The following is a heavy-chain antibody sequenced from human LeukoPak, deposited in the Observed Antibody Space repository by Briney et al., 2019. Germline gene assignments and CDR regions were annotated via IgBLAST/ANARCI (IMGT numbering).Heavy chain of an antibody. Sequence: ASVKVSCKASGGTFSSYAISWVRQAPGQGLEWMGGIIPIFGTANYAQKFQGRVTITTDESTSTAYMELSSLRSEDAAVYYCARETRDQWLAIDYWGQGTLVTVSS. D-gene: IGHD6-19*01. CDR2: IIPIFGTA. V-gene: IGHV1-69*05. CDR1: GGTFSSYA. J-gene: IGHJ4*02. CDR3: ARETRDQWLAIDY.